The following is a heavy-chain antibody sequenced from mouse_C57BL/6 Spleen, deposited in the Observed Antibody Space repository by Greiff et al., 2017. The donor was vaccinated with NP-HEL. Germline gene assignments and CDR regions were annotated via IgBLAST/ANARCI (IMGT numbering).Heavy chain of an antibody. CDR1: GYTFTDYY. Sequence: VQLQQSGPELVKPGASVKISCKASGYTFTDYYMNWVKQSHGKSLEWIGDINPNNGGTSYNQKFKGKATLTVDKSSSTAYMELRSLTSEDSAVYYCARGLYYYGSSGWGQGTLVTVSA. CDR3: ARGLYYYGSSG. CDR2: INPNNGGT. V-gene: IGHV1-26*01. D-gene: IGHD1-1*01. J-gene: IGHJ3*01.